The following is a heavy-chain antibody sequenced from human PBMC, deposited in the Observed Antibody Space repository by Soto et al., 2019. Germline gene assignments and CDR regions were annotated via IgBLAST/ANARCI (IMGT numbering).Heavy chain of an antibody. V-gene: IGHV6-1*01. D-gene: IGHD6-13*01. Sequence: SQTLSLTCAISGDSVSSNSAAWNWIRQSPSRGLEWLGRTYYRSKWYNDYAVSVKSRITINPDTSRNQFSPQLNSVTPEDTAVYYCARSIAAAATYNLFDHWGQGSLVSVSS. CDR2: TYYRSKWYN. CDR3: ARSIAAAATYNLFDH. J-gene: IGHJ5*02. CDR1: GDSVSSNSAA.